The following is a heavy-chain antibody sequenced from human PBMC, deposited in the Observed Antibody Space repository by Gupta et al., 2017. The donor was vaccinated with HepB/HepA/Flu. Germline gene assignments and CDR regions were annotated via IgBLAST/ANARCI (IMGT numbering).Heavy chain of an antibody. J-gene: IGHJ6*03. Sequence: EVQLVESGGGLVKPGGSLRLSCAASGFTFSSYSMNWVRQAPGKGLEWVSSISSSSSYIDYADSVKGRFTISRDNAKNSLYLQMKSLRAEDTAVYYCARYYYYYMDVWGKGTTVTVSS. CDR1: GFTFSSYS. V-gene: IGHV3-21*01. CDR3: ARYYYYYMDV. CDR2: ISSSSSYI.